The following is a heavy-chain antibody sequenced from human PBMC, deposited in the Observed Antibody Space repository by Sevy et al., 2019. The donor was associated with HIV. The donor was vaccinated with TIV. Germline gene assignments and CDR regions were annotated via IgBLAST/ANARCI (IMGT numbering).Heavy chain of an antibody. V-gene: IGHV3-48*03. Sequence: GGSLRLSCEASGFTLSSHEMNWVRQVPGKGLEWVSYISSGSSTKFYTDSVKGRFTISRDNAKNSLYLHMDSPRVEDTAVYYCARDPPETGPKYSYFMDVWGKGTTVTVSS. CDR1: GFTLSSHE. CDR2: ISSGSSTK. D-gene: IGHD3-9*01. CDR3: ARDPPETGPKYSYFMDV. J-gene: IGHJ6*03.